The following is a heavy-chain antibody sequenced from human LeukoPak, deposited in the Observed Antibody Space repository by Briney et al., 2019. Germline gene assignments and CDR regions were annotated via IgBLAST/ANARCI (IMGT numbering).Heavy chain of an antibody. CDR2: IYSGGST. CDR3: ARAYHYYDSSGYAY. J-gene: IGHJ4*02. CDR1: GFTVSSNY. Sequence: PGGSLRLSCAASGFTVSSNYMSWVRQAPGKGLEWVSVIYSGGSTYYADSVKGRFTISRHNSKNTLYLQTNSLRAEDTAVYYCARAYHYYDSSGYAYWGQGTLVTVSS. D-gene: IGHD3-22*01. V-gene: IGHV3-53*04.